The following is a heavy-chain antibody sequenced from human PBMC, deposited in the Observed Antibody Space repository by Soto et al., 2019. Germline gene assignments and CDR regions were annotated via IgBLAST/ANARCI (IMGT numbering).Heavy chain of an antibody. V-gene: IGHV5-10-1*01. CDR1: GYSFTSYW. CDR3: ARRDVDTAMVF. Sequence: GESLKISCSGSGYSFTSYWISWGRQMPGKGLEWMGRIDPSDSYTNYSPSFQGHVTISADKSISTAYLQWSSLKASDTAMYYCARRDVDTAMVFWGQGTLVTVSS. D-gene: IGHD5-18*01. J-gene: IGHJ4*02. CDR2: IDPSDSYT.